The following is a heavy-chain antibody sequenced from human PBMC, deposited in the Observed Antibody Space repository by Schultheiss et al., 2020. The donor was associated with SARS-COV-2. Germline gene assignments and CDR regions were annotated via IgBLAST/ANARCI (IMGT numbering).Heavy chain of an antibody. J-gene: IGHJ4*02. V-gene: IGHV4-59*12. CDR2: IYYSGST. Sequence: SETLSLTCTVSGGSISSYYWSWIRQPPGKGLEWIGYIYYSGSTNYNPSLKSLVTISVDTSKNQFSLKLSSVTAADTAVYYCARGLAIFGAIDYWGQGTLVTVSS. CDR3: ARGLAIFGAIDY. CDR1: GGSISSYY. D-gene: IGHD3-3*01.